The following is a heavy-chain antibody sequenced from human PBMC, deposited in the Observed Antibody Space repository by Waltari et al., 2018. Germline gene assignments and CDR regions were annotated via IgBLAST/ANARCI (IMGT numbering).Heavy chain of an antibody. CDR1: GFTFDDYA. Sequence: EVQLVESGGGLVQPGRSLRLSCAASGFTFDDYAMHWVRQAPGKGLEGVSGISWNSGSIGHADSVKGRFTISRDNAKNSLYLQMNSLRAEDTALYYCAKEGGYDLFLGSPYFDYWGQGTLVTVSS. CDR2: ISWNSGSI. V-gene: IGHV3-9*01. J-gene: IGHJ4*02. D-gene: IGHD5-12*01. CDR3: AKEGGYDLFLGSPYFDY.